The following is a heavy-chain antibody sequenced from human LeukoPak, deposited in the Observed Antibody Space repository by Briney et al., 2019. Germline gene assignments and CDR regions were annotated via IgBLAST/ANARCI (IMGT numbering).Heavy chain of an antibody. CDR1: GGSINSYY. CDR3: ARARDSHINNWFDP. CDR2: IYYSGST. Sequence: SGTLSLTCTVAGGSINSYYWSWIRQPPGKGLEWIGYIYYSGSTEYNPSLKSRVTISVDTSKNQFSLKMSSVTAADTAVYYCARARDSHINNWFDPWGQGTLVTVST. V-gene: IGHV4-59*01. D-gene: IGHD5-24*01. J-gene: IGHJ5*02.